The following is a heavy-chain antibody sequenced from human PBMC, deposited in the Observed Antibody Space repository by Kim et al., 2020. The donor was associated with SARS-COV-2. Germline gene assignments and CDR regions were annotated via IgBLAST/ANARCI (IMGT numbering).Heavy chain of an antibody. Sequence: SETLSLTCTVSGGSISSYYWSWIRQPPGKGLEWIGYIYYSGSTNYNPSLKSRVTISVDTSKNQFSLKLSSVTAADTAVYYCARASYSGYGNNWFDPWGQG. CDR3: ARASYSGYGNNWFDP. CDR1: GGSISSYY. D-gene: IGHD5-12*01. J-gene: IGHJ5*02. V-gene: IGHV4-59*01. CDR2: IYYSGST.